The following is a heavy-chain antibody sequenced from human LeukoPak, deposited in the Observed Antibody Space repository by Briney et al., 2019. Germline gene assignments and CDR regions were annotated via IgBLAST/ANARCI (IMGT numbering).Heavy chain of an antibody. V-gene: IGHV4-39*07. Sequence: ASETLSLTCTVSGASVNSGNYYWAWIRQPPGKGLEWIGSIYYSGSTYYNSSLKSRVTISLDTSKNQFSLKLTSVTAADTAVYYSASPYFDFWGQGTLVTVSS. CDR2: IYYSGST. CDR1: GASVNSGNYY. CDR3: ASPYFDF. J-gene: IGHJ4*02.